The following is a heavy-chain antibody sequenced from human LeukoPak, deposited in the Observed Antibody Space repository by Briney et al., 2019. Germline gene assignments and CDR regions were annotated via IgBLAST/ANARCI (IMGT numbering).Heavy chain of an antibody. J-gene: IGHJ4*02. CDR3: ARPGMTGYNYFDY. D-gene: IGHD3-9*01. CDR2: ISSSSSTI. V-gene: IGHV3-48*04. Sequence: GGSLRLSCAASGFTFSSYSMNWVRQAPGKGLEWVSYISSSSSTIYYADSVKGRFTISRDNAKNSLYLQMNSLRAEDTAVYYCARPGMTGYNYFDYWGQGTLVTVSS. CDR1: GFTFSSYS.